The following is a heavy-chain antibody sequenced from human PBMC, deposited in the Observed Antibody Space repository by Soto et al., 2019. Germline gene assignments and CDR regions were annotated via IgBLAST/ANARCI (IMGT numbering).Heavy chain of an antibody. V-gene: IGHV3-73*02. Sequence: EVQLVESGGGLVQPGESQKLSCAASGCTISGSAVHWVRQASGKGLEWVGRIRSKTHNYATDYIASVKGRFTMSRDDSNNTAYLQMNGLKTDDTAVYYCTRSGGSYSFGYWGQGTLVTVSS. CDR2: IRSKTHNYAT. D-gene: IGHD1-26*01. CDR1: GCTISGSA. J-gene: IGHJ4*02. CDR3: TRSGGSYSFGY.